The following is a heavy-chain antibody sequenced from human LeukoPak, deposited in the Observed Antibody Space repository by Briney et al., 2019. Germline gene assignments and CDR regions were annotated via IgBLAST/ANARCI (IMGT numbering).Heavy chain of an antibody. D-gene: IGHD1-26*01. CDR1: GFTFSSYS. J-gene: IGHJ3*02. CDR3: ARALYIGSHDSSYLNAFDM. V-gene: IGHV3-21*01. CDR2: ISSSSSYI. Sequence: PGGSLRLSCAASGFTFSSYSMNWVRQAPGKGLGWVSSISSSSSYIYNADSVKGRFTISRDNAKHSLYLQMNSLRAEDTAVYYCARALYIGSHDSSYLNAFDMWGQGTMVTVSS.